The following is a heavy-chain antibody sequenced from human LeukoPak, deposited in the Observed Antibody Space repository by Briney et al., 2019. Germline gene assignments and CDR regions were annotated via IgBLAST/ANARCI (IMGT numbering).Heavy chain of an antibody. Sequence: ASVKVSCKASGGTFSSYAISWVRQAPGQGLEWMGGIIPIFGTANYAQKFQGRVTTTADKSTSTAYMELSSLRSEDTAVYYCATGIRFLEWLLGYWGQGTLVTVSS. CDR2: IIPIFGTA. CDR3: ATGIRFLEWLLGY. CDR1: GGTFSSYA. V-gene: IGHV1-69*06. D-gene: IGHD3-3*01. J-gene: IGHJ4*02.